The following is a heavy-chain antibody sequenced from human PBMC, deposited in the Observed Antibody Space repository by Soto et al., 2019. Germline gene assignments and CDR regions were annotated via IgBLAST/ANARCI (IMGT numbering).Heavy chain of an antibody. D-gene: IGHD2-8*01. CDR2: IIPIFGTA. CDR3: ARKGDCTNGVCRRLYYYYYYGMDI. CDR1: GGTFSSYA. J-gene: IGHJ6*02. V-gene: IGHV1-69*01. Sequence: SVKVSCKASGGTFSSYAISWVRQAPGQGLEWMGGIIPIFGTANYAQKFQGRVTITADESTSTAYMELSSLRSEDTAVYYCARKGDCTNGVCRRLYYYYYYGMDIWGQGTTVTVSS.